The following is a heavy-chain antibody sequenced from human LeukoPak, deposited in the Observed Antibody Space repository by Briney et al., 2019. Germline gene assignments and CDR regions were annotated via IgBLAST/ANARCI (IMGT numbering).Heavy chain of an antibody. D-gene: IGHD6-19*01. V-gene: IGHV1-69*06. CDR2: IIPIFGTA. CDR1: GGTFSSYA. J-gene: IGHJ4*02. CDR3: TAVAASFDY. Sequence: ASVKVSCKASGGTFSSYAISWVRQAPGQGLEWMGGIIPIFGTASYAQKFQGRVTMTEDTSTDTAYMELSSLRSEDTAVYYCTAVAASFDYWGQGTLVTVSS.